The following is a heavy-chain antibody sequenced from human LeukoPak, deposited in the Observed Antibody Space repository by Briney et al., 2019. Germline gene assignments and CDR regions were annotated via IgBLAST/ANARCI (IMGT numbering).Heavy chain of an antibody. Sequence: GGSLRLSCAASGFTFSIYGMSWVRQAPGKGLEWVSAISGSGGRTYNAVSMKGRFTISRDNSKNTLYLQMNSLRVEDTAVYYCARDMMGATLYFDSWGQGTLVTVSS. V-gene: IGHV3-23*01. J-gene: IGHJ4*02. CDR1: GFTFSIYG. CDR2: ISGSGGRT. D-gene: IGHD1-26*01. CDR3: ARDMMGATLYFDS.